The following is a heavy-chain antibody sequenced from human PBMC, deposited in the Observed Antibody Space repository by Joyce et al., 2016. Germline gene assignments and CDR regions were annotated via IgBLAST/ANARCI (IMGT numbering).Heavy chain of an antibody. CDR3: ATDRVGALSP. D-gene: IGHD1-26*01. Sequence: QLVQSGPEVRKPATSVKVSCKPSGFIFNSAAVTWVRQAPGQRLEWIGWIAFGSGNTKYAKNFQQRVTFIRDVSTSTAYMELTSLRSEDTAVYYCATDRVGALSPWGPGTLVTVSS. J-gene: IGHJ4*02. CDR1: GFIFNSAA. V-gene: IGHV1-58*01. CDR2: IAFGSGNT.